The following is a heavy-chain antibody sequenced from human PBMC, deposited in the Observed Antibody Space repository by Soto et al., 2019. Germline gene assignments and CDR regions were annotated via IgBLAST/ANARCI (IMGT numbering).Heavy chain of an antibody. V-gene: IGHV3-23*01. Sequence: PGGSLRLSCAASGFTFSPYAMSWVRQAPGKGLEWVSAISGSGGSTYYADSVKGRFTISRDNSKNTLYLQMNSLRAEDTAVYYCATSRSAAATSSFDYWGQRTLVTVSS. D-gene: IGHD1-26*01. CDR1: GFTFSPYA. J-gene: IGHJ4*02. CDR2: ISGSGGST. CDR3: ATSRSAAATSSFDY.